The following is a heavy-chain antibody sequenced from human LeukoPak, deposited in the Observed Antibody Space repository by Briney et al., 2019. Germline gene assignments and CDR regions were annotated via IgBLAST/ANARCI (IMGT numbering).Heavy chain of an antibody. D-gene: IGHD3-22*01. Sequence: GESLQISFKGSGYRFTSYWIGWVRPVPGKGLEWMGIIYPGDSDTRYSPSFQGQVTISADKSISTAYLQWSSLKASDTAMYYCARRPYYYDSSGYYLFDYWGQGTLVTVSS. J-gene: IGHJ4*02. V-gene: IGHV5-51*01. CDR3: ARRPYYYDSSGYYLFDY. CDR1: GYRFTSYW. CDR2: IYPGDSDT.